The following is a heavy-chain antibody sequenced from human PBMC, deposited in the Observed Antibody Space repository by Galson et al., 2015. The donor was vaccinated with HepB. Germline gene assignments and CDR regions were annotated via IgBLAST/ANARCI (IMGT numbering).Heavy chain of an antibody. CDR1: GFTFSGYW. D-gene: IGHD1-7*01. CDR2: INIDGSST. CDR3: ARGTGTPLDHFDY. J-gene: IGHJ4*02. Sequence: SLRLSCAASGFTFSGYWMHWVRQAPGKGLVWVSYINIDGSSTTYADSVKGRFTISRDNAKNTLYLQMNSLRAEDTAVYYCARGTGTPLDHFDYWGQGTLVTVSS. V-gene: IGHV3-74*01.